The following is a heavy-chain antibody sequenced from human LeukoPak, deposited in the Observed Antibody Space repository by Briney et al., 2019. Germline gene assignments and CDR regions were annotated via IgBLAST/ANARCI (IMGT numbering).Heavy chain of an antibody. CDR3: ARVGPGEMAPFDI. V-gene: IGHV1-69*05. CDR1: RGTFRSYA. J-gene: IGHJ3*02. CDR2: IITLFGSA. D-gene: IGHD3-16*01. Sequence: ASVNVSCKASRGTFRSYAISWVRQAPGHGLEWMGGIITLFGSATYAQKFQGRVTMTTDTSTSTAYMELRSLRSDDTAVYYCARVGPGEMAPFDIWGQGTMGTVSS.